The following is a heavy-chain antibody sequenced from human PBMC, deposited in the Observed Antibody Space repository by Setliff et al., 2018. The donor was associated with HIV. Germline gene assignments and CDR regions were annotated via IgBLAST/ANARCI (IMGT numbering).Heavy chain of an antibody. CDR3: ARRARESTALHSDWNDVLFFDY. CDR2: ISAYNGNT. D-gene: IGHD1-1*01. J-gene: IGHJ4*02. CDR1: GYTFTSYG. Sequence: ASVKVSCKASGYTFTSYGISWVRQAPGQGLEWMGWISAYNGNTNYAQKLQGRVTMTTDTSTSTAYMELRSLRSDDTAVYYCARRARESTALHSDWNDVLFFDYWGQGTQVTVS. V-gene: IGHV1-18*01.